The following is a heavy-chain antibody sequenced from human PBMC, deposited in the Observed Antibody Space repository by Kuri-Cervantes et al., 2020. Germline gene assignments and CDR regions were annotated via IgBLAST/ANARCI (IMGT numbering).Heavy chain of an antibody. V-gene: IGHV3-30-3*01. J-gene: IGHJ3*02. Sequence: SLRPSSAVSGFTSSSYAMHWVRQAPGKGLEWVAVISYDGSNKYYADSVKGRFTISRDNSKKTLYLQMNSLRAEDTAVYYCARTLWGDYCSGGSCYDPDAFDIWGQGTMVTVSS. CDR1: GFTSSSYA. D-gene: IGHD2-15*01. CDR2: ISYDGSNK. CDR3: ARTLWGDYCSGGSCYDPDAFDI.